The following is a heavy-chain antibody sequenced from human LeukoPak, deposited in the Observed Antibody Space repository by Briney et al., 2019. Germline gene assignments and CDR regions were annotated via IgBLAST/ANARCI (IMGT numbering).Heavy chain of an antibody. CDR2: TNPNSGDT. V-gene: IGHV1-2*02. J-gene: IGHJ4*02. CDR1: GYTFTDYY. CDR3: ARANFLYCSSINCLFDY. D-gene: IGHD2-2*01. Sequence: ASVKVSCKASGYTFTDYYMHWVRQAPGQGLEWMTWTNPNSGDTYYAQKFQGRVTMTRDTSISTAYMELSWLRSDDTAVYYCARANFLYCSSINCLFDYWGQGTLVTVSS.